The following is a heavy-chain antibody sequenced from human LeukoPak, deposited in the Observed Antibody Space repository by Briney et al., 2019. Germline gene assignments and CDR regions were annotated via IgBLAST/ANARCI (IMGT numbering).Heavy chain of an antibody. Sequence: GGSLRLSCAASGFTFSSYWMSWVRQAPGKGLEWVANIKQDGSEKYYVDSVKGRFTISRDNAKNSLYLQMNSLRAEDTAVYYCARTNRVTINAYDYWGQGTLVTVSS. CDR1: GFTFSSYW. V-gene: IGHV3-7*01. J-gene: IGHJ4*02. CDR3: ARTNRVTINAYDY. CDR2: IKQDGSEK. D-gene: IGHD4-17*01.